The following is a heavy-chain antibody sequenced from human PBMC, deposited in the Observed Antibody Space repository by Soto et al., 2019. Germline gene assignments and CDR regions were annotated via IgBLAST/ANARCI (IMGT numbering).Heavy chain of an antibody. CDR2: IDYTGGTT. CDR3: AKDASRTSGWYYFDY. Sequence: GGSLRLSCAASGFTFSILAMGWVRQAPGKGLEWVSVIDYTGGTTYYTDSVKGRFIISRDNSKKMLYLQMNSLRAEDTAVYYCAKDASRTSGWYYFDYWGQGALVTVSS. V-gene: IGHV3-23*01. J-gene: IGHJ4*02. D-gene: IGHD6-19*01. CDR1: GFTFSILA.